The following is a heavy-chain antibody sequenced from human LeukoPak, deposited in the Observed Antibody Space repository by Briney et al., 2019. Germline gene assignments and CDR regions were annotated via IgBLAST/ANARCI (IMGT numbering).Heavy chain of an antibody. CDR1: GFPFTTYW. V-gene: IGHV3-7*03. D-gene: IGHD3-22*01. Sequence: GGSLRLSCAASGFPFTTYWMSWVRQAPGKGLEWLANIKPDGSERYYVDSVKGRFTISRDNAKNSLYLQMNSLRAEDTAVYYCAKDRSYYDNTDLWGAEYFQHWGQGTLVTVSS. J-gene: IGHJ1*01. CDR3: AKDRSYYDNTDLWGAEYFQH. CDR2: IKPDGSER.